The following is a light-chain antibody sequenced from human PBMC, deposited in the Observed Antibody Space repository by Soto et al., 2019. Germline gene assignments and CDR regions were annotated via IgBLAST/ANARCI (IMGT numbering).Light chain of an antibody. J-gene: IGKJ1*01. CDR1: QSVNSN. Sequence: ETVMTQSPATLSVSPGERATLSCRASQSVNSNLAWYQQKLGQAPRVLIYGASTRATGIPDRFSGSGSGTEFILTISSLQSEDFAVYYCQEYNTWPWTFGQGTKG. V-gene: IGKV3-15*01. CDR3: QEYNTWPWT. CDR2: GAS.